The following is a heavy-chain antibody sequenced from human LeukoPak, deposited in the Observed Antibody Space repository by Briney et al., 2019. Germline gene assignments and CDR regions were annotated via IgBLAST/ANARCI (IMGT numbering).Heavy chain of an antibody. CDR3: ARVRGSGSCYPFDY. J-gene: IGHJ4*02. Sequence: SETLSLTCAVYGGSFSGYYWSWIRQPPGKGLEWIGEINHSGSTNYNPSLKSRVTISVDTSKNQFSLKLSSVTAADTAVYYCARVRGSGSCYPFDYWGQGTLVTVSS. CDR1: GGSFSGYY. V-gene: IGHV4-34*01. CDR2: INHSGST. D-gene: IGHD3-10*01.